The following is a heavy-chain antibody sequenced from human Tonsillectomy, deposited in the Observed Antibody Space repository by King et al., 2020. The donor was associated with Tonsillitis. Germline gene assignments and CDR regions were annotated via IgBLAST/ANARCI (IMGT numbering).Heavy chain of an antibody. V-gene: IGHV3-33*05. CDR3: ARSFRQRYFDWLRFDY. J-gene: IGHJ4*02. D-gene: IGHD3-9*01. Sequence: VQLVESGGGVVQPGRSLRLSCAASGFTFSSYGMHWVRQAPGKGLEWVAVISYDGSNKYYADSVKGRFTISRDNSKNTLYLQMNSQRAADTAVYYCARSFRQRYFDWLRFDYWGQGTLVTVSS. CDR2: ISYDGSNK. CDR1: GFTFSSYG.